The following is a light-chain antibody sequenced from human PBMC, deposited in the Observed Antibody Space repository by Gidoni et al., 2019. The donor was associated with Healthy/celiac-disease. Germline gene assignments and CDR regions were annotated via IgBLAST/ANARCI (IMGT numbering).Light chain of an antibody. V-gene: IGKV1-5*03. Sequence: DIQMTQSPSTLSASVGDRVTITCRASQSISSWLAWYQQKPGKAPKLLIYTASSLESEVPSRFSGSGSGTDFTLTISSLQPDDFATYYCQQYNSYWTFGQGTKVEIK. J-gene: IGKJ1*01. CDR3: QQYNSYWT. CDR1: QSISSW. CDR2: TAS.